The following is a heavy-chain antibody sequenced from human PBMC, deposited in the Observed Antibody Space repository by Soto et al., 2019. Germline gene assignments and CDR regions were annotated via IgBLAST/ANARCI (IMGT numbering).Heavy chain of an antibody. D-gene: IGHD3-10*01. CDR3: ARVRVRGVIDGMDV. Sequence: ASVKVSCKASGYTFTSYGISWVRQAPGQGLEWMGWISAYNGNTNYAQKLQGRVTMTADTSTSTAYTELRSLRSDDTAVYYCARVRVRGVIDGMDVWGQGTTVTVSS. V-gene: IGHV1-18*01. CDR1: GYTFTSYG. CDR2: ISAYNGNT. J-gene: IGHJ6*02.